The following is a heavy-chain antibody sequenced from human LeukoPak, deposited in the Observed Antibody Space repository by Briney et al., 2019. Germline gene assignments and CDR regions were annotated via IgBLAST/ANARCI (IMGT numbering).Heavy chain of an antibody. CDR3: ARDRAFYATDV. CDR2: VYYSGTT. V-gene: IGHV4-59*01. J-gene: IGHJ6*02. CDR1: GGSISSYY. Sequence: PSETLSLTCSLSGGSISSYYWSWIRQAPGKGLEWIGYVYYSGTTNYNPSLESRVTISVDTSENHFSLRLRSVTAADTAVYFCARDRAFYATDVWGQGTTVTVSS. D-gene: IGHD2/OR15-2a*01.